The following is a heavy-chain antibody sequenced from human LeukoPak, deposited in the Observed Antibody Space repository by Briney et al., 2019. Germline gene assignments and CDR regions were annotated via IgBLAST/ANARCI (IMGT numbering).Heavy chain of an antibody. D-gene: IGHD1-14*01. V-gene: IGHV4-39*01. Sequence: SETLSLTCTVSGGSISSSSYYWGWIRQPPGRGLEWIGSIYYSGSTYYNPSLKSRVTISVDTSKNQFSLKLSSATAADTAVYYCARQGLDTTGSFDYWGQGTLVTVSS. CDR1: GGSISSSSYY. CDR2: IYYSGST. J-gene: IGHJ4*02. CDR3: ARQGLDTTGSFDY.